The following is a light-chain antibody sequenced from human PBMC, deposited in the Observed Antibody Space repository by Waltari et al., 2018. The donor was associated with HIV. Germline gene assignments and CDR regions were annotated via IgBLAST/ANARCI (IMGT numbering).Light chain of an antibody. CDR1: QKVGGTY. CDR2: GAS. Sequence: VLTQSPGTLSWAPGDRATLSCRASQKVGGTYVAWYQQKPGQAPRLLTYGASSRPTGVPDRFSGSGTGTDFTLTISRLEPEDFAVYYCQQYGSSPQTFGQGTKVEIK. V-gene: IGKV3-20*01. J-gene: IGKJ2*01. CDR3: QQYGSSPQT.